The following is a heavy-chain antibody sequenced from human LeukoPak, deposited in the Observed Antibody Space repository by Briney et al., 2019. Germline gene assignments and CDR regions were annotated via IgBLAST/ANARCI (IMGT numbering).Heavy chain of an antibody. V-gene: IGHV1-8*01. J-gene: IGHJ6*03. CDR1: GYTFISFD. CDR2: MSPKSGNT. Sequence: ASVTVSCKASGYTFISFDIDWVRQATGQGLEWMGWMSPKSGNTDYAQKFQGRVTMTRNTSINTADLELSSLRSDDTAVYFCARGVGGLGNMDVWGEGTTVIVSS. D-gene: IGHD3-16*01. CDR3: ARGVGGLGNMDV.